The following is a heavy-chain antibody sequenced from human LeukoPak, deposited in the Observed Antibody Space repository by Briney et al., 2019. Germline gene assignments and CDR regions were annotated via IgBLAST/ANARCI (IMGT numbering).Heavy chain of an antibody. V-gene: IGHV1-2*02. Sequence: ASVKVSCKASGYTFTGYYMHWVRQAPGQGLEWMGWINPHSGDRHYSQKFQGRVTMTRDTSISTAYMELSRLRSDDTAVYYCARDGSSFGFRSYYYYMDVWGKGTTVTISS. CDR3: ARDGSSFGFRSYYYYMDV. CDR1: GYTFTGYY. CDR2: INPHSGDR. J-gene: IGHJ6*03. D-gene: IGHD6-6*01.